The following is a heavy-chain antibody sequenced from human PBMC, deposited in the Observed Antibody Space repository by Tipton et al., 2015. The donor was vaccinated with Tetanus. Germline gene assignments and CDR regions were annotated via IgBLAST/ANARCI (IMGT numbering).Heavy chain of an antibody. CDR3: ARLRVYCSTACYSREDY. CDR1: GFSFSSYG. D-gene: IGHD2/OR15-2a*01. Sequence: SLRLSCAASGFSFSSYGMHWVRQAPGKGLEWVANIKEDGSEMYYADSVKGRFTISRDNARNSLSVHMNSLTAEDTAVYYCARLRVYCSTACYSREDYWGQGTLVTVSS. CDR2: IKEDGSEM. J-gene: IGHJ4*02. V-gene: IGHV3-7*01.